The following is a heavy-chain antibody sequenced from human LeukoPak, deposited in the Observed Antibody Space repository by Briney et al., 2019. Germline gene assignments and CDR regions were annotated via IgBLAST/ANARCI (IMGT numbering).Heavy chain of an antibody. CDR2: IYYSGST. D-gene: IGHD6-13*01. V-gene: IGHV4-61*05. J-gene: IGHJ4*02. CDR1: GGSISSSSYY. CDR3: ARGYSSSWYPYY. Sequence: SETLSLTCTVSGGSISSSSYYWGWIRQPPGKGLEWIGYIYYSGSTNYNPSLKSRVTISVDTSKNQFSLKLSSVTAADTAVYYCARGYSSSWYPYYWGQGTLVTVSS.